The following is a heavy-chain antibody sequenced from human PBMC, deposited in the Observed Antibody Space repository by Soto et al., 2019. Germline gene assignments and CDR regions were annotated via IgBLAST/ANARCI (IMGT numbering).Heavy chain of an antibody. D-gene: IGHD3-3*01. J-gene: IGHJ6*02. V-gene: IGHV4-61*03. Sequence: SETLSLTCTVSSISVRSGTCYWSWIRQPSGQGLEWIGYIHDSGNTKYNPSLKNRVTISIDTSKNHFSLKLTSVTAADTGIYYCASGEIGDMILGVPTVAYYYGLDVWGQGTTVTVSS. CDR2: IHDSGNT. CDR1: SISVRSGTCY. CDR3: ASGEIGDMILGVPTVAYYYGLDV.